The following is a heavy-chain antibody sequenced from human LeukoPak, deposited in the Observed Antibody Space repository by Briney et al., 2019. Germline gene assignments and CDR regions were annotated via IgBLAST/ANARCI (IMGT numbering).Heavy chain of an antibody. J-gene: IGHJ4*02. D-gene: IGHD3-10*01. V-gene: IGHV3-7*04. CDR1: GFRFSTYW. CDR2: IKEEGSEK. CDR3: ARGGSYYAN. Sequence: GGSLRLSCAASGFRFSTYWMSWVRQAPGKGLEWVANIKEEGSEKYYVDSVKGRFTISRDNAKNSLFLQMNSLRVDDTAVYYCARGGSYYANWGQGTLVTVSS.